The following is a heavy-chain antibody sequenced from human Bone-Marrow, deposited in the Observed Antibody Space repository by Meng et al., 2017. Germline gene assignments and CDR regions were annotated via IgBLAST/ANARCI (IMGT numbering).Heavy chain of an antibody. CDR3: ARDFRIFRVQQTPYYYYYGMDV. Sequence: GESLKISCAASGFTFSSYWMSWVRQAPGKGLEWVASIKQDGSEKYYVDSVKGRFTISRDNAKNSLYLQMNSLRAEDTAVYYCARDFRIFRVQQTPYYYYYGMDVWGQGTTVTVSS. V-gene: IGHV3-7*01. CDR2: IKQDGSEK. D-gene: IGHD2-2*01. J-gene: IGHJ6*02. CDR1: GFTFSSYW.